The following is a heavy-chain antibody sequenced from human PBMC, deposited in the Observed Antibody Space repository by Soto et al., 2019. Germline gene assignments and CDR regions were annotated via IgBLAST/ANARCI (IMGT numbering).Heavy chain of an antibody. D-gene: IGHD3-10*01. CDR3: AKGSSPSRPYYFDY. V-gene: IGHV3-23*01. CDR2: ISDSGGST. J-gene: IGHJ4*02. CDR1: GFTFNNYA. Sequence: EVQLLESGGGLVQPGGSLRLSCAASGFTFNNYAMSWVRQAPGKGLEWVSAISDSGGSTYHADSVKGRFTISRDNSKNTLYLQMNGLRAEDTAVYHCAKGSSPSRPYYFDYWGQGTLVTVSS.